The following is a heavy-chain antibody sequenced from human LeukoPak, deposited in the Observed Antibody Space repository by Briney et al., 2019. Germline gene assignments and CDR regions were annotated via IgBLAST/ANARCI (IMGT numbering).Heavy chain of an antibody. CDR3: ARDLVTVTKGFDI. CDR1: GDSFSSHY. Sequence: SETLSLTCAVSGDSFSSHYWTWIRQPPGGGLEWIGYISYIGTTNYNPSLKSRVTISIDTSKNQFSLKLSSVTTADTAVYYCARDLVTVTKGFDIWGLGTMVSVSS. V-gene: IGHV4-59*11. J-gene: IGHJ3*02. D-gene: IGHD4-17*01. CDR2: ISYIGTT.